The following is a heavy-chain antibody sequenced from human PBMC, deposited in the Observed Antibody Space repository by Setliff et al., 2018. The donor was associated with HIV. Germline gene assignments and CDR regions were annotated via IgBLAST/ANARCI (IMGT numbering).Heavy chain of an antibody. Sequence: ASVKVSCKASGYSFTGHYIHWVRQAPGQGLEWLGRIDPNSGGTKYAQKFQGRVTMTRDTSITTAYMELSRLRSDDTAVCYCASPFGASDSGGYEYEAFAIWGQGTMGTVS. J-gene: IGHJ3*02. CDR2: IDPNSGGT. D-gene: IGHD3-22*01. CDR1: GYSFTGHY. V-gene: IGHV1-2*06. CDR3: ASPFGASDSGGYEYEAFAI.